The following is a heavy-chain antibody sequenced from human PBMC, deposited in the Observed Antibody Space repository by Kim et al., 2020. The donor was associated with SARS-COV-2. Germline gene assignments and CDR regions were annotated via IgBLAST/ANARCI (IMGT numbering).Heavy chain of an antibody. V-gene: IGHV4-59*01. J-gene: IGHJ4*02. D-gene: IGHD3-22*01. CDR3: ARAGDDSSGYLNY. Sequence: YHPSLKSRVTISVDTSKNQFSLKLSSVTAADTAVYYCARAGDDSSGYLNYWGQGTLVTVSS.